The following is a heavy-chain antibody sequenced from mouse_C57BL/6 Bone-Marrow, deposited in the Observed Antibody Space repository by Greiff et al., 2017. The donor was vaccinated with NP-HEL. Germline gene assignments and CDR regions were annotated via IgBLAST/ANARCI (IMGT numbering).Heavy chain of an antibody. CDR2: IDPENGDT. CDR3: TITTVVAYYFDY. Sequence: VQLQQSGAELVRPGASVKLSCTASGFNIKDDYMHWVKQRPEQGLEWIGWIDPENGDTEYASKFQGKATITADTSSNTAYLQLSSLTSEDTAVYYCTITTVVAYYFDYWGQGTTLTVSS. J-gene: IGHJ2*01. V-gene: IGHV14-4*01. D-gene: IGHD1-1*01. CDR1: GFNIKDDY.